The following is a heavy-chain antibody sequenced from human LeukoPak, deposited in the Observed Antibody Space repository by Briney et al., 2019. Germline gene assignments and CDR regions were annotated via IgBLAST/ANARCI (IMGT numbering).Heavy chain of an antibody. CDR1: GGSFSGYY. CDR3: ARHAAGIGMVRGVIAY. CDR2: INHSGST. D-gene: IGHD3-10*01. V-gene: IGHV4-34*01. Sequence: SETLSLTCAVYGGSFSGYYWSWIRQPPGKWLEWIGEINHSGSTNYNPSLKSRVTISVDTSKNQFSLKLSSVTAADTAVYYCARHAAGIGMVRGVIAYWGQGTLVTVSS. J-gene: IGHJ4*02.